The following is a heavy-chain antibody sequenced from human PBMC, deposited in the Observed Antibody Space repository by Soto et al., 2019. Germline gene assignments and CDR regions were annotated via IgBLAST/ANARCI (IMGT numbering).Heavy chain of an antibody. V-gene: IGHV4-34*01. Sequence: PSETLSLTCAVYGGSFSGYYWSWIRQPPGKGLEWIGEINHRGSTNYNPSLKSRVTISVDTSKNQFSLKLTSVTAADTAVYYCARGTSCCGYDYWGQGALVTVSS. CDR2: INHRGST. CDR3: ARGTSCCGYDY. J-gene: IGHJ4*02. D-gene: IGHD2-2*01. CDR1: GGSFSGYY.